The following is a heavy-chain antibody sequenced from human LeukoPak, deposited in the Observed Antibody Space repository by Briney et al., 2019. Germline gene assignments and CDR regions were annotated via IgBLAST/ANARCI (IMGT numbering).Heavy chain of an antibody. J-gene: IGHJ4*02. CDR3: ARTMYYYDSSGYLY. V-gene: IGHV4-39*01. CDR2: IYYSGST. D-gene: IGHD3-22*01. CDR1: GGSISSSSYY. Sequence: PSETLSLTCTVSGGSISSSSYYWGWIRQPPGKGLEWIGSIYYSGSTYYNPSLKSRVTISVDTSKNQFSLKLSSVTAADTAVYYCARTMYYYDSSGYLYWGQGTLVTVSS.